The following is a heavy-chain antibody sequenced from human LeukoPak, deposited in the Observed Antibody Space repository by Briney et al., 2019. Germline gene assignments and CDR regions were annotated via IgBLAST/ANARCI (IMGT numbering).Heavy chain of an antibody. D-gene: IGHD1-14*01. J-gene: IGHJ4*02. CDR1: GFTFGGYG. CDR2: IAYDGSRA. Sequence: GGSRRLSCAGSGFTFGGYGMHWFRQTPGKGLEWVAVIAYDGSRAFYADSVKGRFTISRDNSKNTMSVQMDDLRAEDTAVYYCTRYNNDHFDYWGQGPRSPSPQ. V-gene: IGHV3-33*01. CDR3: TRYNNDHFDY.